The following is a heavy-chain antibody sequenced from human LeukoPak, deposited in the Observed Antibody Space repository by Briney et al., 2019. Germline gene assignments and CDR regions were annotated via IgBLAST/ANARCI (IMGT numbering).Heavy chain of an antibody. Sequence: ASVKVSCKASAGTFSSYAISWVRQAPGQGLEWMGGIIPIFGTANYAQKFQGRVTITADESTSTAYMELSSLRSEDTAVYYCASGMRIAAAAPFDYWGQGTLVTVSS. V-gene: IGHV1-69*01. CDR3: ASGMRIAAAAPFDY. D-gene: IGHD6-13*01. CDR2: IIPIFGTA. CDR1: AGTFSSYA. J-gene: IGHJ4*02.